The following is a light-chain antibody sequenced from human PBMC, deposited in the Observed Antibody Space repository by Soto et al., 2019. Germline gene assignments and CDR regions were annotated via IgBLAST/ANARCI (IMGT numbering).Light chain of an antibody. CDR2: DTS. CDR3: LLSYSAIGV. CDR1: TGAVTSGHY. Sequence: QAVVTQEPSLTVSPGGTVTLTCGSSTGAVTSGHYPYWFQQRPGQAPRTLIFDTSNRHSYTPARFSGSLLGGKAALTLSGAQPEDEADYYCLLSYSAIGVFGGGTKLTVL. V-gene: IGLV7-46*01. J-gene: IGLJ2*01.